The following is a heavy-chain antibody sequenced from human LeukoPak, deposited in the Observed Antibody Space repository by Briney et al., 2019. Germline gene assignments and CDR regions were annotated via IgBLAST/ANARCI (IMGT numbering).Heavy chain of an antibody. Sequence: SETLSLTCTVSGGSVSSGSYYWSWIRQPPGKGLEWIGYIYYSGSTNYNPSLKSRATISVDTSKNQFSLKLSSVTAADTAVYYCARTMVRGVITSYFDYRGQGTLVTVSS. D-gene: IGHD3-10*01. V-gene: IGHV4-61*01. CDR2: IYYSGST. CDR3: ARTMVRGVITSYFDY. CDR1: GGSVSSGSYY. J-gene: IGHJ4*02.